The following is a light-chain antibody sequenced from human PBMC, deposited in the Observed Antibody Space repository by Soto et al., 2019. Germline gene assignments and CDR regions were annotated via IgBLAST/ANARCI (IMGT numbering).Light chain of an antibody. CDR1: QNISSY. CDR2: AAS. Sequence: DIPMTQSPSSLSASVGDRVTITCRASQNISSYLNWYQQKPGKAPKLLIYAASSLQSGVPSRFSGSGSGTDFTLTISSLQPEDFATYYCQQSYSTPRFTFGPGTKSGYQT. V-gene: IGKV1-39*01. J-gene: IGKJ3*01. CDR3: QQSYSTPRFT.